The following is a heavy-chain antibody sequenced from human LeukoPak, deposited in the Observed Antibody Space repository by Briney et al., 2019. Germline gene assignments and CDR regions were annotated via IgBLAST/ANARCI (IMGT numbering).Heavy chain of an antibody. D-gene: IGHD3-16*01. V-gene: IGHV3-23*01. CDR2: ISGSGGRT. J-gene: IGHJ4*02. CDR3: AGGDYVWGSYRIIDY. Sequence: GGSLRLSCAASGFTFSSYAMSWVRQAPGEGPEWVSVISGSGGRTDYADSVKGRFTISRDNSKNTLYLQMNSLRGEDTAVYYCAGGDYVWGSYRIIDYWGQGTLVTVSS. CDR1: GFTFSSYA.